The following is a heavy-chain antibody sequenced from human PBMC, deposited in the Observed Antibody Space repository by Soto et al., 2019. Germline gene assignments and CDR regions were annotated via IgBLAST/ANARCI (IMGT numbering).Heavy chain of an antibody. CDR1: GGSFSGYY. CDR2: INHSGST. CDR3: ARPQGGDYARPFDY. V-gene: IGHV4-34*01. D-gene: IGHD4-17*01. J-gene: IGHJ4*02. Sequence: SETLSLTCAVYGGSFSGYYWSWIRQPPGKGLEWIGEINHSGSTNYNPSLKSRVTISVDTSKNQFSLKLSSVTAADTAVYYCARPQGGDYARPFDYWGQGTLVTVSS.